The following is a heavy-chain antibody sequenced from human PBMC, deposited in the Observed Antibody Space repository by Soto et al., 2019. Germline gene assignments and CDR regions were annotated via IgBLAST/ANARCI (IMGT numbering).Heavy chain of an antibody. CDR3: ARLLIDCSGGSCLPGPLDY. V-gene: IGHV4-59*01. CDR1: GDSISSYY. Sequence: SETLSLTCTVSGDSISSYYWSWIRQPPGKGLEWIGYIYYSGSTNYNPSLKSRVTISVDTSKNQFSLKLSSVTAADTAVYYCARLLIDCSGGSCLPGPLDYWGQGTLVTVSS. D-gene: IGHD2-15*01. CDR2: IYYSGST. J-gene: IGHJ4*02.